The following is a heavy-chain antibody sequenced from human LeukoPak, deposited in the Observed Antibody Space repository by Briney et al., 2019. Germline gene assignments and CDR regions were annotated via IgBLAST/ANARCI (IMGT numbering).Heavy chain of an antibody. V-gene: IGHV3-9*01. CDR3: AKAPREDGSGYLPYYYGMDV. Sequence: PGGSLRLSCAASGFTFSSYAMHWVRQAPGKGLEWVSGISWNSGSIGYADSVKGRFTISRDNAKNSLYLQMNSLRAEDTALYYCAKAPREDGSGYLPYYYGMDVWGQGTTVTVSS. CDR2: ISWNSGSI. D-gene: IGHD3-22*01. CDR1: GFTFSSYA. J-gene: IGHJ6*02.